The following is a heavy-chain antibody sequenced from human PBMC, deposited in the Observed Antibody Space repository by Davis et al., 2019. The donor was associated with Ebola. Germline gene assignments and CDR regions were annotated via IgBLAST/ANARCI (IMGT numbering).Heavy chain of an antibody. CDR3: ARDCGEITMVRGVFDY. CDR1: GFTFSSYA. D-gene: IGHD3-10*01. Sequence: PGGSLRLSCAASGFTFSSYAMSWVRQAPGKGLEWVSAISGSGGSTYYADSVKGRFTISRDNSKNTLYPQMNSPRAEDTAVYYCARDCGEITMVRGVFDYWGQGTLVTVSS. V-gene: IGHV3-23*01. J-gene: IGHJ4*02. CDR2: ISGSGGST.